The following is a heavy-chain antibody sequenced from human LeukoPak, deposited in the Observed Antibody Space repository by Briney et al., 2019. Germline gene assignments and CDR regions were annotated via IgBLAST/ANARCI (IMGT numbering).Heavy chain of an antibody. CDR1: GFTFSSYA. Sequence: GRSLRLSCAASGFTFSSYAMHWVRQAPGKGLEWVAVISYDGSNKYYADSVKGRFTISRDNSKDTLYLQMNSLRAEDTAVYYCARDDYYGSGSYSYWGQGTLVTVSS. D-gene: IGHD3-10*01. CDR2: ISYDGSNK. CDR3: ARDDYYGSGSYSY. J-gene: IGHJ4*02. V-gene: IGHV3-30-3*01.